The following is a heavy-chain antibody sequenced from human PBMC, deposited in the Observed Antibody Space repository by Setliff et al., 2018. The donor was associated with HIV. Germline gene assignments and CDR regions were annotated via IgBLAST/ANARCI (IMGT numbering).Heavy chain of an antibody. CDR3: ARTVPHSAAQDAFDI. J-gene: IGHJ3*02. CDR2: IYYSGST. Sequence: SETLSLTCTVSGVSTSSTSYYWSWIRQPPGKGLEWIGYIYYSGSTNYNPSLKSRVTISVDTSKNQFSLKLSSVTAADTAVYYCARTVPHSAAQDAFDIWGQGTVVTVSS. CDR1: GVSTSSTSYY. D-gene: IGHD4-4*01. V-gene: IGHV4-61*01.